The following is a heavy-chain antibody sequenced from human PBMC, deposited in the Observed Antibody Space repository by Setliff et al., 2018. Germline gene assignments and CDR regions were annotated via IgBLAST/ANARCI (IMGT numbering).Heavy chain of an antibody. Sequence: ASVKVSCKASGYKFADYGITWVRQAPVQGLEWMGWIGVYTGKTYYAHKFQDRVTMTTDTSTGTAYLELRSLRSDDTAVYYCSRLVRYCTTTTCQRLSGGEYWGQGTLVTVSS. CDR2: IGVYTGKT. D-gene: IGHD2-2*01. CDR1: GYKFADYG. J-gene: IGHJ4*02. V-gene: IGHV1-18*01. CDR3: SRLVRYCTTTTCQRLSGGEY.